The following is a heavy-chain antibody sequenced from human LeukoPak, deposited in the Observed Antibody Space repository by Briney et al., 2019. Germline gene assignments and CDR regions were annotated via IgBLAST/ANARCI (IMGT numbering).Heavy chain of an antibody. J-gene: IGHJ4*02. CDR2: ISYDGSVK. CDR1: GFTFRSYA. D-gene: IGHD2-21*02. V-gene: IGHV3-30-3*01. Sequence: GGSLRLSCAASGFTFRSYAIHWVRQAPGKGLEWVAFISYDGSVKYYADSVKGRFTISRDNSKNTLSLQMNSLRGEDTAVYYCARDYCGGDCYTPPLGFNYWGQGTLVTVSS. CDR3: ARDYCGGDCYTPPLGFNY.